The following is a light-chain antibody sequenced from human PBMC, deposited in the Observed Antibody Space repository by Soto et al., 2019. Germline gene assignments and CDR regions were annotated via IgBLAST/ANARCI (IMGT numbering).Light chain of an antibody. J-gene: IGKJ4*01. V-gene: IGKV3-15*01. Sequence: MTQSPSTLSASVGDRVTITCRASQSISSWLAWYQQKPGQAPRLLIYGASTRATGIPARLSGSGSGTEFTLTISSLQSEDFAVYYCQQDNNWPRALTFGGGTKVDIK. CDR3: QQDNNWPRALT. CDR1: QSISSW. CDR2: GAS.